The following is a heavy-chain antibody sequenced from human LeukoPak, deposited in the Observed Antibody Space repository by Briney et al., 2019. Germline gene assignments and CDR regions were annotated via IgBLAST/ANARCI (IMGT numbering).Heavy chain of an antibody. CDR3: ANSLWFGELLG. Sequence: PGRSLRLSCAASGFTFSSYGMHWVRQAPGRGLEWVAVISYDGSNKYYADSVKGRFTISRDNSKNTLYLQMNSLRAEDTAVYYCANSLWFGELLGWGQGTLVTVSS. CDR1: GFTFSSYG. CDR2: ISYDGSNK. V-gene: IGHV3-30*18. J-gene: IGHJ4*02. D-gene: IGHD3-10*01.